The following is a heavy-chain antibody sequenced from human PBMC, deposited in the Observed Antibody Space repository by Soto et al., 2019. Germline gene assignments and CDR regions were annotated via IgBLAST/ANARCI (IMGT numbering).Heavy chain of an antibody. Sequence: QVQLVESGGGVVQPGRSLRLSCAASGFTFSSYGMQWVRQAPGKGLEWVAVISYDGSNKYYADSVKGRFTNSRDNSNNTRDLQMNSLSAEDTAVYYCANDLAIAAAGPAFDPWGQGTLVTVSS. CDR2: ISYDGSNK. D-gene: IGHD6-13*01. V-gene: IGHV3-30*18. CDR1: GFTFSSYG. CDR3: ANDLAIAAAGPAFDP. J-gene: IGHJ5*02.